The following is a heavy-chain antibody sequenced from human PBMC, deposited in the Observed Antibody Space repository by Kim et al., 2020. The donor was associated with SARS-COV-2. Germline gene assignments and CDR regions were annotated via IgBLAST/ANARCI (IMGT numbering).Heavy chain of an antibody. CDR1: GITFSKYE. CDR2: ISASGGST. CDR3: ATTMDFWSGYYAFDV. Sequence: GGSLRLSCATSGITFSKYEMSWVRQAPGKGLEWVSYISASGGSTYFADSVKGRFTISRDNSKNTLYLQMNSLRADDTAVYYCATTMDFWSGYYAFDVWGQGTMVTVSS. D-gene: IGHD3-3*01. V-gene: IGHV3-23*01. J-gene: IGHJ3*01.